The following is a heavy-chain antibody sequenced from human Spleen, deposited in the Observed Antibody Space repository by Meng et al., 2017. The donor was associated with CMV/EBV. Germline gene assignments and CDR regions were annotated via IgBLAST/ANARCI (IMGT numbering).Heavy chain of an antibody. CDR3: AKWHGANPLGLDS. Sequence: ASVKVSCKASGYSFNSFGITWVRQAPGQGLEWMGWISAYNGNTNYAQKLQGRVSLTTDTSTSSADMELRSLTSDDTAVDYCAKWHGANPLGLDSWGQGTLVTVSS. CDR1: GYSFNSFG. CDR2: ISAYNGNT. V-gene: IGHV1-18*01. J-gene: IGHJ4*02. D-gene: IGHD3-16*01.